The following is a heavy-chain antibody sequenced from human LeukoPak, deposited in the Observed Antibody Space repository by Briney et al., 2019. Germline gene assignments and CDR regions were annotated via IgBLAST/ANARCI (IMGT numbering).Heavy chain of an antibody. D-gene: IGHD3-10*01. V-gene: IGHV4-59*01. CDR2: IYYSGGT. Sequence: SETLSLTCTVSGGSISSYYWSWIRQPPGKGLEWIGYIYYSGGTNYNPSLKSRVTISVDTSKNQFSLELSSVTAADTAVYYCARERSITMIRGVINGWFDPWGQGTLVTVSS. J-gene: IGHJ5*02. CDR3: ARERSITMIRGVINGWFDP. CDR1: GGSISSYY.